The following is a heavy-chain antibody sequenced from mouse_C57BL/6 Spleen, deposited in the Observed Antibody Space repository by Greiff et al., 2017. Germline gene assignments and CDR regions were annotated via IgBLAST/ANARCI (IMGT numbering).Heavy chain of an antibody. Sequence: VQLKESGPGLVQPSQSLSITCTVSGFSLTSYGVHWVRQSPGKGLEWLGVIWSGGSTDYNAAFISRLSISKDNSKSQVFFKMNSLQADDTAIYYCARNSGGPYDYDWYFDVWGTGTTVTVSS. CDR1: GFSLTSYG. CDR2: IWSGGST. J-gene: IGHJ1*03. V-gene: IGHV2-2*01. D-gene: IGHD2-4*01. CDR3: ARNSGGPYDYDWYFDV.